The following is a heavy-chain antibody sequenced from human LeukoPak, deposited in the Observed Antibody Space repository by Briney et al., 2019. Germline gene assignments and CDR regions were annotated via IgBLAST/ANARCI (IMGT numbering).Heavy chain of an antibody. D-gene: IGHD3-16*02. CDR1: GGSISSYY. J-gene: IGHJ5*02. CDR2: IYTSGST. Sequence: SETLSLTCTVSGGSISSYYWSWIRQPAGKGLEWIGRIYTSGSTNYNPSLKSRVTMSVDTSKNQFSLKLSSVTAADTAVNYCARDLNPRGSYRYAWFDPWGQGTLVTVSS. V-gene: IGHV4-4*07. CDR3: ARDLNPRGSYRYAWFDP.